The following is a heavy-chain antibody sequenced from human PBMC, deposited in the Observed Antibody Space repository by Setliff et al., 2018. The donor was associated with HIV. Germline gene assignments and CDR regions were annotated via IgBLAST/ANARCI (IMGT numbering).Heavy chain of an antibody. J-gene: IGHJ6*03. D-gene: IGHD6-19*01. CDR3: ARDGGPGSAWGDYSYYYTMDV. CDR2: IIPLFGTP. V-gene: IGHV1-69*05. CDR1: GGTFSSGA. Sequence: GASVKVSCKTSGGTFSSGAISWIRQAPGEGPELMGGIIPLFGTPTYSQKFQGRVTITRDTSASTAYMELNSLRSEDTALYYCARDGGPGSAWGDYSYYYTMDVWGKGTTVTVSS.